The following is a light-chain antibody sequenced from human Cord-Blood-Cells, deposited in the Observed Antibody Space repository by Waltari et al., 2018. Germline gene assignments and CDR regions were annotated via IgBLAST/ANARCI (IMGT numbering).Light chain of an antibody. Sequence: QSVLTQPPSASGTPGHRVPISCSGRSSNIGRNYVYWYQQLTGTAPKLLIYRTKQRPSGVPDRFSGSKSGTSASLAISGLRSDDEADYYCAAWDDSLSGPVFGGGTKLTVL. CDR1: SSNIGRNY. CDR2: RTK. J-gene: IGLJ3*02. CDR3: AAWDDSLSGPV. V-gene: IGLV1-47*01.